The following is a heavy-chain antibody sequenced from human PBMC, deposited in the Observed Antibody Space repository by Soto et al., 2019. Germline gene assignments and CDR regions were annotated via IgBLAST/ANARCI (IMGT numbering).Heavy chain of an antibody. V-gene: IGHV1-69*02. Sequence: QVQLVQSGAEVKKPGSSVKVSCKASGGTFSSYTISWVRQPPGQGLEWMGRIIPILGIANYAQKFQGRVTITADKSTSTAHMELSSLRSEDTAVYYCARAKYYDSSAFAFDIWGQGTMVTVSS. CDR2: IIPILGIA. D-gene: IGHD3-22*01. CDR3: ARAKYYDSSAFAFDI. J-gene: IGHJ3*02. CDR1: GGTFSSYT.